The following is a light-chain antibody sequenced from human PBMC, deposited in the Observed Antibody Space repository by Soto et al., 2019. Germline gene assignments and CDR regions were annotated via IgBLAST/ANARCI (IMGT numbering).Light chain of an antibody. CDR1: QGIRND. J-gene: IGKJ1*01. Sequence: AIPMTQSPSSLSASVLDRVTITCRASQGIRNDLGWYQQKPGKAPKLLIYAASSLQSGVPSRFSGSGSGTDFTLTISSLQPEDFAVYYCQQDYKLPPFGQGTKVDI. V-gene: IGKV1-6*01. CDR3: QQDYKLPP. CDR2: AAS.